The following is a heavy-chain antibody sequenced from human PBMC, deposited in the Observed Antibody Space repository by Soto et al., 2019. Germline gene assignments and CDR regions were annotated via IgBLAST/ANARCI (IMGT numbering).Heavy chain of an antibody. J-gene: IGHJ6*02. CDR1: GDSINNYY. Sequence: LSLTCSVSGDSINNYYWTWIRQPPGKGLEWIGYIYDSGSTSYNPSLKSRLTISVDTSKNQFSLKLKSVTAADTAVYYCARGTKYYYQGMDVWGQGTTVTVSS. CDR2: IYDSGST. V-gene: IGHV4-59*01. CDR3: ARGTKYYYQGMDV.